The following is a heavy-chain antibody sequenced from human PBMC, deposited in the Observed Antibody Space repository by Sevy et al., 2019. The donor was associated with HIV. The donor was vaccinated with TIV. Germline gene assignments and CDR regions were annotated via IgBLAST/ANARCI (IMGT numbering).Heavy chain of an antibody. V-gene: IGHV4-4*07. CDR3: ARLYYDILTGDYYRMDV. D-gene: IGHD3-9*01. Sequence: SETLSLTCTVSGGSISSYYWSWIRQPAGKGLEWIGGIYTSGSTNYNPSLKSRVTMSVDTSKNQFSLKLSSVTAADTAVYYCARLYYDILTGDYYRMDVWGQGTTVTVSS. CDR2: IYTSGST. J-gene: IGHJ6*02. CDR1: GGSISSYY.